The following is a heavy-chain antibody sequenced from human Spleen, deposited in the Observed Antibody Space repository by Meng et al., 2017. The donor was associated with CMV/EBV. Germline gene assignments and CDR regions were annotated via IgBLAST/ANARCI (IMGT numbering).Heavy chain of an antibody. CDR2: ISGSGIST. V-gene: IGHV3-23*01. CDR3: ARRAANLVGQQLAYYFDY. CDR1: GFTFSSYV. D-gene: IGHD6-13*01. J-gene: IGHJ4*02. Sequence: GESLKISCAASGFTFSSYVLSWVRQAPGKGLEWVSTISGSGISTYYADSLKGRFTVSRDNSKNMLFLQMNTLRADDTALYYCARRAANLVGQQLAYYFDYWGRGTLVTVSS.